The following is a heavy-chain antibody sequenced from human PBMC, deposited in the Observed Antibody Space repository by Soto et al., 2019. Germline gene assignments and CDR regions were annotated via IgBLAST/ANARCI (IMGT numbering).Heavy chain of an antibody. D-gene: IGHD4-17*01. J-gene: IGHJ2*01. CDR3: AKRTVGWYFDL. Sequence: GGSLRLSCAASGFTFSSYAMSCVRQAPGKGLEWVSAISGSGDSTYYADSVKGRFTISRDNSKNTQYLQMNSLRAEDTAVYYCAKRTVGWYFDLWGRGTLVTVSS. CDR1: GFTFSSYA. CDR2: ISGSGDST. V-gene: IGHV3-23*01.